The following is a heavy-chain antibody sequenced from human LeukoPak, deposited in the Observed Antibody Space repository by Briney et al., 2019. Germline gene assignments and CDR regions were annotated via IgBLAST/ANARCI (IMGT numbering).Heavy chain of an antibody. CDR2: INTNTGNP. J-gene: IGHJ4*02. V-gene: IGHV7-4-1*02. CDR1: GYTFTSYA. CDR3: ARSLWFGEYDY. Sequence: VASVKVSCKASGYTFTSYAMNWVRQAPGQGLEWMGWINTNTGNPMYAQGFTGRFVFSLDTSVSTAYLQISSLKAEDTAVYYCARSLWFGEYDYWGQGTLVTVSS. D-gene: IGHD3-10*01.